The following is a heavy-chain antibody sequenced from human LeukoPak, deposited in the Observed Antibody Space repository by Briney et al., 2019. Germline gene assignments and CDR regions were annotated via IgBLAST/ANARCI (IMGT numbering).Heavy chain of an antibody. D-gene: IGHD3-10*01. CDR3: AKDYGAGTWAIDH. CDR1: GFNFDDYN. CDR2: ISWDGGYA. Sequence: GGSLRLSCAASGFNFDDYNLHWVRRAPGKGLEWVSLISWDGGYAYYADSMKGRFTISRDNSKNSLFLQMNCLRIDDTAFYYCAKDYGAGTWAIDHWGQGTLVTVSS. V-gene: IGHV3-43*01. J-gene: IGHJ4*02.